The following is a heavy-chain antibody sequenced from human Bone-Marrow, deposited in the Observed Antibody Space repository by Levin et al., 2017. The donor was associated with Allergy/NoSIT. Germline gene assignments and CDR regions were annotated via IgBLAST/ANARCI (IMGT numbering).Heavy chain of an antibody. V-gene: IGHV3-9*01. CDR1: GFTLDDYG. CDR3: AKVGGRGGFCTGGSCGFDP. CDR2: ISFDSGTK. J-gene: IGHJ5*02. Sequence: SLKISCVASGFTLDDYGMHWVRQPPGKGLEWVSGISFDSGTKGYANSVKGRFIISRDNAKNSLFLQMNSLRPEDTAFYYCAKVGGRGGFCTGGSCGFDPWGQGTLVTVSS. D-gene: IGHD2-15*01.